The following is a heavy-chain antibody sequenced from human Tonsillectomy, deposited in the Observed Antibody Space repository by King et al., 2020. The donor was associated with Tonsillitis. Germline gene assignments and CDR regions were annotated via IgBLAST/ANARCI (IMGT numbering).Heavy chain of an antibody. CDR3: AREGITGTTGGIYYYYGMDV. V-gene: IGHV3-30-3*01. CDR2: ISYDGSNK. Sequence: VQLVESGGGVVQPGRSLRLSCAASGFTFRSYAMHWVRQAPGKGLELVAVISYDGSNKYYADSVKGRFTISRDNSKNTLDLQMNSLRAEDTAVYYCAREGITGTTGGIYYYYGMDVWGQGTTVTVSS. J-gene: IGHJ6*02. D-gene: IGHD1-7*01. CDR1: GFTFRSYA.